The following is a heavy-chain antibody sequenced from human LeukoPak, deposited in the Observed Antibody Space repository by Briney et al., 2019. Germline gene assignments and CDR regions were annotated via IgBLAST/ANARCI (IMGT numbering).Heavy chain of an antibody. CDR2: ISGSGGST. Sequence: PGGSLRLSCAASGFTFSSYDIHWVRQAPGKGLEWVSAISGSGGSTYYADSVRGRFTTSRDNSKNTLSLQMNSLRVEDTAIYYCARDIELSTWGLGTLVTVSS. CDR1: GFTFSSYD. CDR3: ARDIELST. D-gene: IGHD5-12*01. V-gene: IGHV3-23*01. J-gene: IGHJ3*01.